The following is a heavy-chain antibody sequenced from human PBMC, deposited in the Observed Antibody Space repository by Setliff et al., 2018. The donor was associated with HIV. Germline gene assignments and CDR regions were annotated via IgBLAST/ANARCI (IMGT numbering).Heavy chain of an antibody. V-gene: IGHV3-23*01. CDR2: ISGIGSST. Sequence: GGSLRLSCAASGFTFSTYAMSWVRQAPGKGLEWVSDISGIGSSTYYADSGKGRFTISRDNSKNTLYLQMNSLRAEDTAVYYCARASTVTPHSDFDYWGQGTLVTVSS. D-gene: IGHD4-17*01. J-gene: IGHJ4*02. CDR1: GFTFSTYA. CDR3: ARASTVTPHSDFDY.